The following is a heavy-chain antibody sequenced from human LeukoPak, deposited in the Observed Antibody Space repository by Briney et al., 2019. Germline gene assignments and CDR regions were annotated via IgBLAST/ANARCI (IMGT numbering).Heavy chain of an antibody. Sequence: GGSLTLSCAASGLSFSRSYMNWVRQAPGKGLEWVATIKQDGVDKYYVDSVKGRFTISRDTAKNSLFLQTNSLRAEDTAVYYCARDPSRYDLDYWGQGTLVTVSS. CDR1: GLSFSRSY. CDR2: IKQDGVDK. CDR3: ARDPSRYDLDY. D-gene: IGHD5-12*01. J-gene: IGHJ4*02. V-gene: IGHV3-7*01.